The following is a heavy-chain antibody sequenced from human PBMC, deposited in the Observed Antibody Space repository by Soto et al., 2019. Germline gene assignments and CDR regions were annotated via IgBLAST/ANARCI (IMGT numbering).Heavy chain of an antibody. CDR1: GFTFSSYG. J-gene: IGHJ4*02. Sequence: QVQLVESGGGVVQPGRSLRLSCAASGFTFSSYGMHWVRQAPGKGLEWVAVISYDGSNKYYADSVKGRFTISRDNSKNTLDLQMNSLRAEDTAVYYCAKEGCSSTSCYGYFDYWGQGTRVTVSS. V-gene: IGHV3-30*18. D-gene: IGHD2-2*01. CDR2: ISYDGSNK. CDR3: AKEGCSSTSCYGYFDY.